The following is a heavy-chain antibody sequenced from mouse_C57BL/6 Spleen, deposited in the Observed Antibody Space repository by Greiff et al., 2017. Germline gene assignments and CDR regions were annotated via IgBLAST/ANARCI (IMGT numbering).Heavy chain of an antibody. V-gene: IGHV1-39*01. CDR1: GYSFADYN. D-gene: IGHD4-1*01. J-gene: IGHJ2*01. CDR2: INPNYSTT. CDR3: ARSNWDLYYFDY. Sequence: VQLMESGPELVHPGASVQISCKASGYSFADYNMNWVKPSNGKSLEWIGVINPNYSTTSYTQKIKGKATLTVDQSSSTAYMQLNSLTSEDSAVYYCARSNWDLYYFDYRRQATTLTVS.